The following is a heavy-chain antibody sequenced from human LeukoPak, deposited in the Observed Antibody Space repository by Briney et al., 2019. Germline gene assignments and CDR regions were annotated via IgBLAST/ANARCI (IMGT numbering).Heavy chain of an antibody. CDR1: GFTFSSYG. V-gene: IGHV3-30*18. J-gene: IGHJ4*02. Sequence: GRSLRLSCAASGFTFSSYGMHWVCQAPGKGLEWVAVISYDGSNKYYADSVKGRFTISRDNSKNTLYLQMNSLRAEDTAVYYCAKGLSSGWYGDYFDYWGQGTLVTVSS. D-gene: IGHD6-19*01. CDR2: ISYDGSNK. CDR3: AKGLSSGWYGDYFDY.